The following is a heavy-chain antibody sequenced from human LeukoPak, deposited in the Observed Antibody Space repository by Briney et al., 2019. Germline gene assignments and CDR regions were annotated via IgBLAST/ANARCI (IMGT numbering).Heavy chain of an antibody. D-gene: IGHD2-2*01. CDR3: ARHFSAYQLPSEDWYFDL. Sequence: SQTLSLTCTVSGGSISSGSYHWIWIRQPAGKGLEWIGRIYTSGSTNYNPSLKSRVAISVDTSKNQFSLKLSSVTAADTAVYYCARHFSAYQLPSEDWYFDLWGRGTLVTVSS. J-gene: IGHJ2*01. CDR2: IYTSGST. V-gene: IGHV4-61*02. CDR1: GGSISSGSYH.